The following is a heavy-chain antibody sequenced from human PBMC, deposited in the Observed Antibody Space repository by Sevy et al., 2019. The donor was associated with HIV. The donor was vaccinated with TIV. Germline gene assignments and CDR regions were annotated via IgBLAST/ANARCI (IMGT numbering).Heavy chain of an antibody. J-gene: IGHJ4*02. Sequence: SETLSLTCTVSGGSISSSSYYWGWIRQPPGKGLEWIGSIYYSWSTYYNPSLKSRVTISVDTSKNQFSLKLSSVTAADTAVYYCASAYDFWSGYYDYWGQGTLVTVSS. D-gene: IGHD3-3*01. V-gene: IGHV4-39*01. CDR1: GGSISSSSYY. CDR2: IYYSWST. CDR3: ASAYDFWSGYYDY.